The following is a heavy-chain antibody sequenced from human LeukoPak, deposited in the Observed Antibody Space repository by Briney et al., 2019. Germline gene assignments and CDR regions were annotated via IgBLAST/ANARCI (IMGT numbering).Heavy chain of an antibody. J-gene: IGHJ5*02. CDR3: ARAPYWVGGWFDP. D-gene: IGHD3-16*01. CDR1: GYTFTSYY. V-gene: IGHV1-46*01. Sequence: ASVKVSRKASGYTFTSYYMHWVRQAPGQGLEWMGIINPSGGSTSYAQKFQGRVTMTRDTSTSTVYMELSSLRSEDTAVYYCARAPYWVGGWFDPWGQGTLVTVSS. CDR2: INPSGGST.